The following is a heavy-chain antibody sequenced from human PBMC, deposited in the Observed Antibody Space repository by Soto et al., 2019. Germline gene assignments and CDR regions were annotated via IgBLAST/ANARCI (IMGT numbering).Heavy chain of an antibody. CDR1: GFTFSSYA. J-gene: IGHJ6*02. D-gene: IGHD2-2*01. V-gene: IGHV3-23*01. CDR3: AKGPAPLGYCSSTSCSNYDYSGMDG. CDR2: ISGSGGST. Sequence: PGGSLRLSCAASGFTFSSYAMSWVRQAPGKGLEWVSAISGSGGSTYYADSVKGRFTISRDNSKNTLYLQMNSRRAEDPAVYYCAKGPAPLGYCSSTSCSNYDYSGMDGWGQGTTVTVSS.